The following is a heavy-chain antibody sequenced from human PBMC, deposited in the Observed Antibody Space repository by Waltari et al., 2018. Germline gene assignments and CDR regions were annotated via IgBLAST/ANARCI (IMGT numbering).Heavy chain of an antibody. V-gene: IGHV4-34*01. CDR3: ARAWISLILGATSAFDI. D-gene: IGHD1-26*01. CDR2: INHSGST. J-gene: IGHJ3*02. Sequence: QVQLQQWGAGLLKPSETLSLTCAVYGGSFSGSYWSWIRQPPGKGLEWLGEINHSGSTNYNPSLKGRVTISVDTSKNQFSLKLSSVTAADTAVYYCARAWISLILGATSAFDIWGQGTMVTVS. CDR1: GGSFSGSY.